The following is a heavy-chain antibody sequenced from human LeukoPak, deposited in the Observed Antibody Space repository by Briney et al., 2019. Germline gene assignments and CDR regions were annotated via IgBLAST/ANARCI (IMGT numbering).Heavy chain of an antibody. V-gene: IGHV1-8*03. CDR3: ARGFKGTKPRVVVAATPRYYFDY. J-gene: IGHJ4*02. CDR2: MNPNSGIT. Sequence: GASVKVSCKASGYSFTNYDINWVRQATGQGLEWMGWMNPNSGITAYAQKFQGRVTITRNTSISTAYMELSSLRSEDTAVYYCARGFKGTKPRVVVAATPRYYFDYWGQGTLVTVSS. D-gene: IGHD2-15*01. CDR1: GYSFTNYD.